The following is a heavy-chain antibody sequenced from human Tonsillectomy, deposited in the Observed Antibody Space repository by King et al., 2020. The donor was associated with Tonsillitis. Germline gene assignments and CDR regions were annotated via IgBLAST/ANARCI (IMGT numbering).Heavy chain of an antibody. CDR3: ARGGLDCTNGVCYNLQRYYYYGMDV. CDR2: IYPGDSDT. V-gene: IGHV5-51*01. CDR1: GYSFTSYW. J-gene: IGHJ6*02. Sequence: MQLVQSGAEVKKPGESLKISCKGSGYSFTSYWIGWVRQMPGKGLEWMGIIYPGDSDTRYSPSFQGQVTISADKSISTAYLQWSSLKAADTAMYYCARGGLDCTNGVCYNLQRYYYYGMDVWGQGPTVTVSS. D-gene: IGHD2-8*01.